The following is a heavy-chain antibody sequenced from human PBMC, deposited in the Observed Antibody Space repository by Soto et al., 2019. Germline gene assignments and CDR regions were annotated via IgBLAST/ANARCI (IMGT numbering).Heavy chain of an antibody. CDR2: INIRSSTI. Sequence: EVQLVESGGGLVQPGGSLRLSCAASGFTFSSYSMSWVRQAPGKGLEWVLYINIRSSTIYHADSVKGRFSSSRDNARNSLYLQMNSLRAEDTAVYYCARVAVVDATLNAFDIWGQGTMVTVSS. J-gene: IGHJ3*02. CDR1: GFTFSSYS. D-gene: IGHD2-15*01. V-gene: IGHV3-48*01. CDR3: ARVAVVDATLNAFDI.